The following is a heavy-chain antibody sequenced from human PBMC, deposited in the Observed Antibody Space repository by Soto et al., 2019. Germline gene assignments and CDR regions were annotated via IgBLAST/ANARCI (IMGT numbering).Heavy chain of an antibody. CDR1: GYTFTTYY. D-gene: IGHD1-26*01. CDR2: INPSGGST. Sequence: QVQLVQSGAEVKKPGASVKVSCKASGYTFTTYYMHWVRQAPGQGLEWMGFINPSGGSTSYAQRFQGRVTMTVDTSTCTVYMDLSSLRSEDTALYYCARNVNSGLDYWGQGTLVTVSS. V-gene: IGHV1-46*01. J-gene: IGHJ4*02. CDR3: ARNVNSGLDY.